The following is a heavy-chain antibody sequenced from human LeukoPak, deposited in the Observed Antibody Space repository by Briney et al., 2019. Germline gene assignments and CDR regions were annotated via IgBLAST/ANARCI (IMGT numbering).Heavy chain of an antibody. CDR2: IIPIFGTA. CDR3: ARDLRYYYDSSGYYYEVDY. Sequence: SVKVSCKASGYTFTSYGISWVRQAPGQGLEWMGRIIPIFGTANYAQKFQGRVTITTDESTSTAYMELSSLRSEDTAVYYCARDLRYYYDSSGYYYEVDYWGQGTLVTVSS. J-gene: IGHJ4*02. D-gene: IGHD3-22*01. V-gene: IGHV1-69*05. CDR1: GYTFTSYG.